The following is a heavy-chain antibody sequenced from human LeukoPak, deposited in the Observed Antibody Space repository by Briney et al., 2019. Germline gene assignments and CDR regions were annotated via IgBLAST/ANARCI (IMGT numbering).Heavy chain of an antibody. D-gene: IGHD3-3*01. CDR2: IIPIFGTA. J-gene: IGHJ4*02. CDR1: GGTFSSYA. V-gene: IGHV1-69*01. CDR3: ARETIFDGYFEY. Sequence: SVKVSCKASGGTFSSYAISWVRQAPGQGLEWMGGIIPIFGTANYAQKFQGRVTITADESTSTAYMELSSLRSEDTAVYYCARETIFDGYFEYWGQGTLVTVSS.